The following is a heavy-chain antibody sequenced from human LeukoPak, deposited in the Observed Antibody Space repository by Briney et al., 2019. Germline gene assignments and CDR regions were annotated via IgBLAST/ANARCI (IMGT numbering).Heavy chain of an antibody. V-gene: IGHV4-59*01. CDR2: IYYSGST. D-gene: IGHD6-13*01. CDR3: ARVDSSSWGLFDP. J-gene: IGHJ5*02. Sequence: PSETLSLTRTVSGGSISSYYWSWIRQPPGKGLEWTGYIYYSGSTNYNPSLKSRVTISVDTSKNQFSLKLSSVTAADTAVYYCARVDSSSWGLFDPWGQGTRVIVSS. CDR1: GGSISSYY.